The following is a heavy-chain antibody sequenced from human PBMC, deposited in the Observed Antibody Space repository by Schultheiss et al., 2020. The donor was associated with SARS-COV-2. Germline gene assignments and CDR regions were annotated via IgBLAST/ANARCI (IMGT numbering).Heavy chain of an antibody. V-gene: IGHV1-2*06. D-gene: IGHD3-10*01. J-gene: IGHJ4*02. CDR3: ARETSAGGFADY. CDR2: INPNSGGT. Sequence: ASVKVSCKASGYTFTGYYMHWVRQAPGQGLEWMGRINPNSGGTNYAQKFQGRVTMTRDTSIITAYMELSRLTSDDTAVYFCARETSAGGFADYWGQGTLLTVSS. CDR1: GYTFTGYY.